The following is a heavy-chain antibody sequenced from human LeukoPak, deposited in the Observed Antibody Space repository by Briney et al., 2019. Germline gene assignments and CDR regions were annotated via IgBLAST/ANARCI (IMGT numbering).Heavy chain of an antibody. D-gene: IGHD3-9*01. CDR2: IYYSGST. CDR3: ARLDSLYFYYMDV. V-gene: IGHV4-39*01. Sequence: SETLSLTCTVSGGSISSTHYYWGWIRQPPGKGLEWIESIYYSGSTYYNPSLKSRVTISVDTSKNQFSLRLSSVTAADTAVYYCARLDSLYFYYMDVWGKGTTVTVSS. J-gene: IGHJ6*03. CDR1: GGSISSTHYY.